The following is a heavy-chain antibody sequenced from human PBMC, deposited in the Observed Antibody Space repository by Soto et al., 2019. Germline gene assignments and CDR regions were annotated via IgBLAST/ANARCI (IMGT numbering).Heavy chain of an antibody. CDR3: ARGPYYYDSSGYYYKDWYFDL. V-gene: IGHV4-31*03. D-gene: IGHD3-22*01. Sequence: SETLSLTCTVSGGSISSGGYYWSWIRQHPGKGLEWIGYIYYSGSTYYNPSLKSRVTISVDTSKNQFSLKLSSVTAADTAVYYCARGPYYYDSSGYYYKDWYFDLWGRGTLVSVSS. CDR1: GGSISSGGYY. J-gene: IGHJ2*01. CDR2: IYYSGST.